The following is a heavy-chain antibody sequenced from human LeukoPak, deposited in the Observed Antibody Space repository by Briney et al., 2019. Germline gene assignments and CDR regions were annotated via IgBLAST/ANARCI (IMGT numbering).Heavy chain of an antibody. J-gene: IGHJ3*02. D-gene: IGHD6-13*01. CDR1: GFTFSSYE. V-gene: IGHV3-48*03. CDR2: ISSSGSTI. CDR3: ARVGAAAGDAFDI. Sequence: GGSLRLSCAASGFTFSSYEMNWVRQAPGKGLECVSYISSSGSTIYYADSVKGRFTISRDNAKNSLYLQMNSLRAEDTAVYYCARVGAAAGDAFDIWGQGTMVTVSS.